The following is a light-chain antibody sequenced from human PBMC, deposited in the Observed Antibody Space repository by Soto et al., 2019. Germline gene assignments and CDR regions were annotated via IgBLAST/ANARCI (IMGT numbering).Light chain of an antibody. Sequence: PGERATLSCRASQSVSSSYLAWYQQKPGQAPRLLIYGASSRATGIPGRFSGSGSGTDFTLTISRLEPEDFATYYCLQHNSYPLTFGGGTKVDIK. CDR3: LQHNSYPLT. J-gene: IGKJ4*01. V-gene: IGKV3-20*01. CDR1: QSVSSSY. CDR2: GAS.